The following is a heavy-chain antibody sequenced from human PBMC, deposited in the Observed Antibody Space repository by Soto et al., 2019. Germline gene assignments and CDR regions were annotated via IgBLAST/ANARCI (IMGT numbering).Heavy chain of an antibody. CDR2: IIPILGIT. CDR3: ATALTVAATVDY. Sequence: HVQLVQSGAEVKKPGSSVKVSCKASGGTFSSYTISWVRQAPGQGLEWMGSIIPILGITKDAQKFQGRVTITADKPTSTAYMELSSLRSEDTAVYYCATALTVAATVDYWGQLTLVTVSS. V-gene: IGHV1-69*02. D-gene: IGHD1-26*01. J-gene: IGHJ4*02. CDR1: GGTFSSYT.